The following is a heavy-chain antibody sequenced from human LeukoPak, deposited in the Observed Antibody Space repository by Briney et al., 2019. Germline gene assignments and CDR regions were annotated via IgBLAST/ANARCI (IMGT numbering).Heavy chain of an antibody. D-gene: IGHD6-19*01. J-gene: IGHJ4*02. V-gene: IGHV4-59*01. CDR3: ARYAYGSGPFDY. CDR1: GGSISSYY. CDR2: IYYTANT. Sequence: SETLSLTCTVSGGSISSYYWSWIRQPPGKGLEWIGYIYYTANTNYNPSLKSRVTISVDTSKNQFSLQLNSVTAADTAVYYCARYAYGSGPFDYWGQGTLITVSS.